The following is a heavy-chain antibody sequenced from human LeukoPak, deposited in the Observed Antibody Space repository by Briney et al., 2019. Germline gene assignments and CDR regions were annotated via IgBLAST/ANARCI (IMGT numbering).Heavy chain of an antibody. V-gene: IGHV4-4*07. Sequence: PSETLSLTCTVSGGSISRYYWSWIRQPAGKGLEWIGRIYTSGSTNYNPSLKSRVTMSVDTSKNQFSLKLSSVTAADTAVYYCARARWDSSGRVDAFDIWGQGTMVTVSS. CDR2: IYTSGST. D-gene: IGHD6-25*01. CDR1: GGSISRYY. CDR3: ARARWDSSGRVDAFDI. J-gene: IGHJ3*02.